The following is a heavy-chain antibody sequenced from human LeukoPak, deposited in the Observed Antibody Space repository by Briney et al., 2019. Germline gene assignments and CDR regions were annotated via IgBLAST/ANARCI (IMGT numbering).Heavy chain of an antibody. D-gene: IGHD3-22*01. J-gene: IGHJ4*02. CDR2: ISYDGSNK. Sequence: PGRSLRLSCAASGFTFSSYAMHWVRQAPGKGLEWVAVISYDGSNKYYADSVKGRFTISRDNSKNTLYLQMNSLRAEDTAVYYCARDRGSSGYYYRLFDYWGQGTLVTVSS. V-gene: IGHV3-30-3*01. CDR3: ARDRGSSGYYYRLFDY. CDR1: GFTFSSYA.